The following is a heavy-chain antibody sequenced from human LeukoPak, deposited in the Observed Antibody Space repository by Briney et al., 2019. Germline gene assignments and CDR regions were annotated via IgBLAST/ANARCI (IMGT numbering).Heavy chain of an antibody. D-gene: IGHD3-9*01. Sequence: PSETLSLTCTVSGGSISSYYWSWIRQPPGKGLEWIGYIYYSGSTNYNPSLKSRVTISVDTSKNQFSLKLSSVTAADTAVYYCARGDNYDILTGYLWAFYYWGQGTLVTVSS. CDR1: GGSISSYY. J-gene: IGHJ4*02. CDR2: IYYSGST. V-gene: IGHV4-59*08. CDR3: ARGDNYDILTGYLWAFYY.